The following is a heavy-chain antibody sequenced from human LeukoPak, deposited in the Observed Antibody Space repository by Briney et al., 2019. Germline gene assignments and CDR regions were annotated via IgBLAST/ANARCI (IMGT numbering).Heavy chain of an antibody. J-gene: IGHJ4*02. V-gene: IGHV1-46*01. CDR2: INPSGGST. CDR1: GYTFTSYY. CDR3: ARGPLGPAYFDY. D-gene: IGHD1-14*01. Sequence: ASVKVSCMASGYTFTSYYMHWVRQAPGQGLEWMGIINPSGGSTSYAQKFQGRVTMTRDTSTSTVYMELSSLGSEDTAVYYCARGPLGPAYFDYWGQGTLVTVSS.